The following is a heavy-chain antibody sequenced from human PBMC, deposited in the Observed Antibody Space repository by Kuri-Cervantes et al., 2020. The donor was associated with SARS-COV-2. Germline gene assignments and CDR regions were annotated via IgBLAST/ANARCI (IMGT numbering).Heavy chain of an antibody. D-gene: IGHD3-10*01. Sequence: GESLKISCAASGLNCGSFGMHWVRQAPGKGLEWVAVISYDGSKNDYADSVKGRFTLSRDNSKNTLYLQMNSLRAEDTAVYYCAKDPSPYSVLLWFGEFGFDYWGQGTLVTVSS. CDR3: AKDPSPYSVLLWFGEFGFDY. CDR2: ISYDGSKN. V-gene: IGHV3-30*18. CDR1: GLNCGSFG. J-gene: IGHJ4*02.